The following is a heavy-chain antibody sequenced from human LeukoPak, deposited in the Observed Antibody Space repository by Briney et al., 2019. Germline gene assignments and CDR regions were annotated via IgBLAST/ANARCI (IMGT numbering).Heavy chain of an antibody. CDR2: IYYSGST. Sequence: SETLSLTCTVSGGSISSSGAYWGWIRQPPGKGLEWIGSIYYSGSTYYNPSLKSRVTISVDTSKNQFSLKLSSVTAADTAVYYCARRSSWASDYRGQGTLVTVSS. V-gene: IGHV4-39*01. CDR1: GGSISSSGAY. J-gene: IGHJ4*02. CDR3: ARRSSWASDY. D-gene: IGHD6-13*01.